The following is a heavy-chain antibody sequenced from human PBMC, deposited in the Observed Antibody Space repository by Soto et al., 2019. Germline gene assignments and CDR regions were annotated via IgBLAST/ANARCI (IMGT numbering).Heavy chain of an antibody. CDR3: ARWGCSGSHCNLKQRSFDL. J-gene: IGHJ4*02. Sequence: QVQLVESGGGVVQPGRSLRLSCAASGFIFNEYGMHWVRQAPGKGLEWVADRWYDGSNKYYADPGKGRFTFSRDNSKTTMSVQTNSLRAEDTAVYYCARWGCSGSHCNLKQRSFDLWGQGTLVTVSS. V-gene: IGHV3-33*03. CDR2: RWYDGSNK. CDR1: GFIFNEYG. D-gene: IGHD2-15*01.